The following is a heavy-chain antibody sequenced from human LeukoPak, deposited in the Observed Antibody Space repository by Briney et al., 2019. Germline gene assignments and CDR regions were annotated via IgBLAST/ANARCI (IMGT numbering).Heavy chain of an antibody. CDR1: GVTFRSYA. J-gene: IGHJ6*02. V-gene: IGHV3-23*01. Sequence: GGSLRLSCAASGVTFRSYAMSWVRQAPGKGLEWVSAISASGGSTYYADSVKGRLTISRDNSKNTLYLQMNSLRAEDTAVYYCAKVSGDYSNYVGYFYYYGMDVWGQGTTVTVSS. D-gene: IGHD4-11*01. CDR2: ISASGGST. CDR3: AKVSGDYSNYVGYFYYYGMDV.